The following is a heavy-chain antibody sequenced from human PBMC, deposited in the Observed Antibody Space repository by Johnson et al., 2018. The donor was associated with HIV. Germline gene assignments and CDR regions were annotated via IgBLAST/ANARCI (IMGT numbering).Heavy chain of an antibody. Sequence: QMQLVESGGGVVQPGRSLRLSCAASGFTFSSYAMHWVRQAPGKGLEWVAVISYDGSNKYTADSVKGRFTISRDNSKNTWFLQICSLRAEDTAVYYFTKDHDYGDVFNLGGKGSLVTVSS. CDR2: ISYDGSNK. CDR3: TKDHDYGDVFNL. CDR1: GFTFSSYA. J-gene: IGHJ3*01. D-gene: IGHD4-17*01. V-gene: IGHV3-30*04.